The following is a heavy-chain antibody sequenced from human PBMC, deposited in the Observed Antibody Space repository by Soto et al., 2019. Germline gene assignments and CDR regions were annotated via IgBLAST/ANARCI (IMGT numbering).Heavy chain of an antibody. V-gene: IGHV3-30-3*01. CDR2: ISYDGSNK. D-gene: IGHD7-27*01. J-gene: IGHJ4*02. CDR3: ASGNNGGSGSIDY. CDR1: GFTFSSYA. Sequence: QVQLVESGGGVVQPGRSLRLSCAASGFTFSSYAMHWVRQAPGKGLEWVAVISYDGSNKYYADSVKGRFTISRDNSKNTLYLQMNSLRAEDTTVYYGASGNNGGSGSIDYWGQGTLVTVSS.